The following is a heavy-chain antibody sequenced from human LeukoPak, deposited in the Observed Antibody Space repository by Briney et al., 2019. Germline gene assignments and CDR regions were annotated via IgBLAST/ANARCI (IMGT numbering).Heavy chain of an antibody. CDR3: ARGVSDGSSYYYYMDV. CDR2: IYTSGRT. V-gene: IGHV4-4*07. J-gene: IGHJ6*03. Sequence: PSETLSLTCTVSGGSISSYYWSWIRQPAGKGLEWIGRIYTSGRTNYNPSLKSRVTISVDTSQNQFSLKLSSVTAADTAVYYCARGVSDGSSYYYYMDVWGKGTTVTVSS. D-gene: IGHD6-6*01. CDR1: GGSISSYY.